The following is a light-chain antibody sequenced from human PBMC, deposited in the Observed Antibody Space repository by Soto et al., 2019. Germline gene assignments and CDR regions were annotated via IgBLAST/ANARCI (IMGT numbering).Light chain of an antibody. J-gene: IGKJ2*01. Sequence: EIVMTQSPATLSVSPGERATLSCRASQSVSSNLAWYQQKPGQAARLLIYGASTRATGIPARFSGSGSGTACTLTISSLLSEDFADYYCQQYNNWPPYTFGQGTKLEIK. V-gene: IGKV3-15*01. CDR2: GAS. CDR3: QQYNNWPPYT. CDR1: QSVSSN.